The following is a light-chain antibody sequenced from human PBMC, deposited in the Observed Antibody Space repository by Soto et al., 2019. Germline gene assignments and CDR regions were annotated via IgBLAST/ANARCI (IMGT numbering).Light chain of an antibody. Sequence: QSVLTQPPSASGSPGQSVTISCSGTSSDVGGYNYVSWFRQHPGKAPKLLIYEVTKRPSGVPDRFSGSRSGNTASLTVSGLQAEDEADYYCSSFAGSPVVFGGGTQLTVL. CDR1: SSDVGGYNY. CDR3: SSFAGSPVV. CDR2: EVT. V-gene: IGLV2-8*01. J-gene: IGLJ2*01.